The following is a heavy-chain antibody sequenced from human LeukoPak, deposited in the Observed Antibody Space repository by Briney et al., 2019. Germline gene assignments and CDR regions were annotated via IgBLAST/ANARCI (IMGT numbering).Heavy chain of an antibody. J-gene: IGHJ4*02. CDR2: INPNSGVT. CDR3: ARQQEISGYFDY. D-gene: IGHD3-16*02. Sequence: ASVKVSCKASGYRFTGCYMHWVRQAPGQGLEWMGWINPNSGVTNYAQNFQGRVSMTRDTSISTAYMELSRLRSDDTAVYYCARQQEISGYFDYWGQGTLVTVSS. V-gene: IGHV1-2*02. CDR1: GYRFTGCY.